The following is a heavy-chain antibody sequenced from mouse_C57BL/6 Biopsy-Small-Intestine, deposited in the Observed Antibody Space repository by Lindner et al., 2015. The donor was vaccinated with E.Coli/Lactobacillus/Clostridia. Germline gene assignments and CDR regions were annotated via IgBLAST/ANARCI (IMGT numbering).Heavy chain of an antibody. Sequence: VQLQESGAELAKPGASVRLSCKASGYTFTTYWIHWIKQRPGQGLEWVGYINPSSGYTNFNQKFKGRATLTADKSSSTAYMQLSSLTYEDSAVYYCARLPRSAYWGQGTLVTVSA. CDR3: ARLPRSAY. CDR1: GYTFTTYW. CDR2: INPSSGYT. V-gene: IGHV1-7*01. J-gene: IGHJ3*01.